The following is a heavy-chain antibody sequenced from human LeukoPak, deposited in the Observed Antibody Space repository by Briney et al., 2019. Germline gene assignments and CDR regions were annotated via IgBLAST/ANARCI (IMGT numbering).Heavy chain of an antibody. J-gene: IGHJ5*02. CDR3: ATASVTSMRDP. Sequence: GASVKVSCKASGYDFSDLYFHWVRQAPGQGLEWMGWIDPYSGASIYAQKFQGRVTMETSSSTVYMQLSRLRYDDTAAYYCATASVTSMRDPWGQGTLVTVSS. CDR1: GYDFSDLY. V-gene: IGHV1-2*02. CDR2: IDPYSGAS. D-gene: IGHD2-2*01.